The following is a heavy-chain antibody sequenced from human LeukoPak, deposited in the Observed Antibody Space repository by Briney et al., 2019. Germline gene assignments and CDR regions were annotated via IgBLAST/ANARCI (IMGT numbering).Heavy chain of an antibody. CDR1: GITLSNYA. V-gene: IGHV3-23*01. Sequence: GGSLRLSCVVSGITLSNYAMSWVRQAPGKGLEWVSGISESGGSTRYADSVKGRFTISRDNSLNTVYLQMNSLRAEDTAVYFCAKRGIVIRGVLIIGFHKEAYYFDYWGQGILVTVSS. CDR3: AKRGIVIRGVLIIGFHKEAYYFDY. J-gene: IGHJ4*02. D-gene: IGHD3-10*01. CDR2: ISESGGST.